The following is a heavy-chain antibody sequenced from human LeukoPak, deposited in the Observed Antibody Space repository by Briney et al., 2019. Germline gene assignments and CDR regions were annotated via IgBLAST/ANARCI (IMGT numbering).Heavy chain of an antibody. CDR1: GFTFSSYA. CDR2: ISGSGGST. Sequence: GGSLRLSCAASGFTFSSYAMSWVRQAPGKGLEWVSAISGSGGSTYYADSVKGRFTISRDNSKNTLYLQMNSLRAEDTAVYYCAKVRFLEWLLGYYYYYGMDVWGQGTTVTVSS. V-gene: IGHV3-23*01. J-gene: IGHJ6*02. D-gene: IGHD3-3*01. CDR3: AKVRFLEWLLGYYYYYGMDV.